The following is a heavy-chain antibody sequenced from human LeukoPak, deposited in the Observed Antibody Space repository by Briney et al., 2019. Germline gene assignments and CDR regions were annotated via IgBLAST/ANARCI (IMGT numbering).Heavy chain of an antibody. J-gene: IGHJ4*02. D-gene: IGHD2-15*01. CDR3: ARHLCSGGSCYVFDY. Sequence: SETLSLTCTVSGGSISSSSYYWGWIRQPPGKGLEWIGSIYYRGSTYYNPSLKSRFTISVDTSKNQFSLKLSSVTAADTAVYYCARHLCSGGSCYVFDYWGQGTLVTVSS. CDR1: GGSISSSSYY. CDR2: IYYRGST. V-gene: IGHV4-39*01.